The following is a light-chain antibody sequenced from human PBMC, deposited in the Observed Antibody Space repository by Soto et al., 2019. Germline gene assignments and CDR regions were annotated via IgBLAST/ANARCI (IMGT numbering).Light chain of an antibody. J-gene: IGKJ5*01. Sequence: EAVFTQSPFTLALSPGERATLSCRASQSVGSYLAWYQQKPGQAPRLLIYDASSRAPGVPARFSGSGSGTDFTLTISSLEPEDFAVYYCQQRSNRLPITFGQGTRLEIK. CDR3: QQRSNRLPIT. CDR1: QSVGSY. V-gene: IGKV3-11*01. CDR2: DAS.